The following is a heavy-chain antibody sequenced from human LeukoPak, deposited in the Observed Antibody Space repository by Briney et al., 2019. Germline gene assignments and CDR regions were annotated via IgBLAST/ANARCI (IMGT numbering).Heavy chain of an antibody. CDR3: ARGWFGELFASTFDL. V-gene: IGHV4-39*07. J-gene: IGHJ2*01. CDR1: GGSISSSSYY. D-gene: IGHD3-10*01. Sequence: SETLSLTCTVSGGSISSSSYYWGWIRQPPGKGLEWIGSIYYSGSTYYNPSLKSRVTISVDRSKNQFSLKLSSVTAADTAVYYCARGWFGELFASTFDLWGRGTLVTVSS. CDR2: IYYSGST.